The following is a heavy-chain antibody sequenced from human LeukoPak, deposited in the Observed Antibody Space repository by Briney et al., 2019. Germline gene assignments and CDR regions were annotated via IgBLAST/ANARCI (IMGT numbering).Heavy chain of an antibody. Sequence: PGGSLRLSCAASGFTFSSYAMSWVRQAPGKGLEWVSAISGSGGSTYYADSVKGRFTISRDNSKNTLYLQMNSLRAEDTAVYYCAKIGDRYYYGSGSYLDYWGQGTLVTVSS. J-gene: IGHJ4*02. CDR3: AKIGDRYYYGSGSYLDY. CDR2: ISGSGGST. D-gene: IGHD3-10*01. CDR1: GFTFSSYA. V-gene: IGHV3-23*01.